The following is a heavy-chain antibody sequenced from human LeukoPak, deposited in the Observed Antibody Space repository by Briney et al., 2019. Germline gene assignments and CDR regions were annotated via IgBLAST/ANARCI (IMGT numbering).Heavy chain of an antibody. J-gene: IGHJ4*02. D-gene: IGHD3-10*01. CDR1: GFTFSSYE. V-gene: IGHV3-74*01. Sequence: PGGSLRLSCAASGFTFSSYEMNWVRQAPGKGLVWVSRIKSDGSATNYADSVKGRFTISRDNAKNTLYLQMNSLRAEDTAVYYCARDRYGGRGDYWGQGTLVTVSS. CDR3: ARDRYGGRGDY. CDR2: IKSDGSAT.